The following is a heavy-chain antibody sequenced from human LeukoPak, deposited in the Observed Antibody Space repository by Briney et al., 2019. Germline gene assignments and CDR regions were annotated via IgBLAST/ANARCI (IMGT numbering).Heavy chain of an antibody. D-gene: IGHD1-26*01. Sequence: GGSLRLSCAASGFTFSSYAMSWVRQAPGKGLGWVSAISGSGGSTYYADSVKGRFTNSRDNSKNTLYLQINSLRAEDTAVYYCAKDLQWELLALWAFDIGGQGTMVTVSS. CDR1: GFTFSSYA. V-gene: IGHV3-23*01. J-gene: IGHJ3*02. CDR2: ISGSGGST. CDR3: AKDLQWELLALWAFDI.